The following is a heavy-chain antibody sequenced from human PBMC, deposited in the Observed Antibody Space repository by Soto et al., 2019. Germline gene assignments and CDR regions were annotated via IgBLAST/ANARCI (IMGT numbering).Heavy chain of an antibody. CDR3: ARHSGRFGIAGAGIDF. CDR2: IYYSGSA. J-gene: IGHJ4*02. Sequence: QLQLQESGPGLVKPSETLSLTCTVSGGSISDHDYFWGWIRQPPGKGLKWIGSIYYSGSAYDSSLNSRVSISVDTSKNQFSLILRSVTAADTAVYYCARHSGRFGIAGAGIDFWGQGTLVTVSS. V-gene: IGHV4-39*01. CDR1: GGSISDHDYF. D-gene: IGHD6-19*01.